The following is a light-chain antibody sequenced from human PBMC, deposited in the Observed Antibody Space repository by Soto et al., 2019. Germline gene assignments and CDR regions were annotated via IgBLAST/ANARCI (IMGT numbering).Light chain of an antibody. CDR3: CSYAGGSHGV. J-gene: IGLJ3*02. CDR2: EGS. CDR1: SSDIGSYNL. Sequence: QSALTQPASVSGSPGQSITISCTGTSSDIGSYNLVSWYQQHPGIAPKFMIHEGSKRPSGVSNRFSGSKSGNTASLTISGLQAEDEADYYCCSYAGGSHGVFGGGTQLTVL. V-gene: IGLV2-23*01.